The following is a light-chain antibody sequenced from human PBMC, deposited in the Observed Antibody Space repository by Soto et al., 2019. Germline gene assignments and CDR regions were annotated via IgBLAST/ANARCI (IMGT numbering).Light chain of an antibody. CDR2: ATS. V-gene: IGKV1-39*01. CDR1: ESIARH. CDR3: PQTYTALSIT. J-gene: IGKJ5*01. Sequence: DIQMTQSPSSLSASVGDRVTITCRASESIARHLNWYQHKPGKAPKLLIYATSSLQNGVPSRFRGGGSGTDFTLTISNLQPEDFVTYYCPQTYTALSITFGQGTRLEI.